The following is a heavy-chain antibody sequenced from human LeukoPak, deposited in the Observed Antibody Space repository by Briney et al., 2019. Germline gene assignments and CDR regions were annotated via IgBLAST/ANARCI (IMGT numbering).Heavy chain of an antibody. V-gene: IGHV4-59*01. D-gene: IGHD3-22*01. CDR3: ARAPYDSSGYYFDY. CDR2: IYYSGST. J-gene: IGHJ4*02. CDR1: GGSISSYY. Sequence: SETLSLTCTVSGGSISSYYWSWIRQPPGKGLEWIGHIYYSGSTNYNPSLKSRVTISVDTSKNQFSLKLSSVTAADTAVYYCARAPYDSSGYYFDYWGQGTLVTVSS.